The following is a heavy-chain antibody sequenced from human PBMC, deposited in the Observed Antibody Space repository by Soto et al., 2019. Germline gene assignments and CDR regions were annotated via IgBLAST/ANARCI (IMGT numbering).Heavy chain of an antibody. J-gene: IGHJ4*02. D-gene: IGHD2-15*01. CDR2: IKPDGSEK. CDR1: GFSFSIHW. CDR3: ARETWWRGDN. V-gene: IGHV3-7*05. Sequence: EVQLVESGGGLVQPGGSLRLSCEASGFSFSIHWMIWVRQAPGRGLEWVAKIKPDGSEKYYVDSVEGRFTISRDNAKNSLYLQMNSLGSEDTAVYCCARETWWRGDNWGQAALVSISS.